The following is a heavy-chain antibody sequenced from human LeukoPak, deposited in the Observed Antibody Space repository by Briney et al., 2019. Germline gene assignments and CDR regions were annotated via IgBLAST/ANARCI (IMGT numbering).Heavy chain of an antibody. CDR3: ARESGYYSLSYWYFDL. D-gene: IGHD3-22*01. V-gene: IGHV3-53*01. CDR2: IYSGGST. CDR1: GFTVSSNY. Sequence: GGSLRLSCAASGFTVSSNYMSWVRQAPGKGLEWVSVIYSGGSTYYADSVKGRFTISRDNSKNTLYLQMNSLRAEDTAVYYCARESGYYSLSYWYFDLWGRGTLVTVSS. J-gene: IGHJ2*01.